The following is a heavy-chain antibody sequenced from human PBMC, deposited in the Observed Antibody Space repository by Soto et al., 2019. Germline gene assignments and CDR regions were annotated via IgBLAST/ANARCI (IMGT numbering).Heavy chain of an antibody. V-gene: IGHV4-39*01. D-gene: IGHD6-19*01. CDR2: IYYSGST. CDR3: ARWGQYSSGEGFDY. CDR1: GGSISSSSYY. Sequence: PSETLSLTCTVSGGSISSSSYYWGWIRQPPGKGLEWIGSIYYSGSTYYNPSPKSRVTISVDTSKNQFSRKLSSVTAADTAVYYCARWGQYSSGEGFDYWGQGTLVTVSS. J-gene: IGHJ4*02.